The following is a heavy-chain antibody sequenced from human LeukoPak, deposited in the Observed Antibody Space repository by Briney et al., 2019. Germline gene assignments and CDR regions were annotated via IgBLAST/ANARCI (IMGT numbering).Heavy chain of an antibody. D-gene: IGHD3-22*01. Sequence: GASVKVSCKASGYTFTSYDINWVRQATGQGLEWMGWMNPNSGSTGYAQKFQGRVTITRNTSISTAYMELRSLRSDDTAVYYCAREGMIVEYYFDYWGQGTLVTVSS. J-gene: IGHJ4*02. CDR3: AREGMIVEYYFDY. V-gene: IGHV1-8*03. CDR2: MNPNSGST. CDR1: GYTFTSYD.